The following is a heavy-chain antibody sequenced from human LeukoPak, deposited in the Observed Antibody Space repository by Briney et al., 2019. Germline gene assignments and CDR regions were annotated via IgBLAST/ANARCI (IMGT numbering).Heavy chain of an antibody. Sequence: GGSLRLSCAASGITFSYYWMHWVRHAPGKGLVWVSRIDADGTSATYADSVKGRFTISRDNAKNTLYLQMNSLRAEDTAVYYCAREGGYDPFEYWGQGTLVTVSS. CDR2: IDADGTSA. D-gene: IGHD5-12*01. J-gene: IGHJ4*02. CDR1: GITFSYYW. V-gene: IGHV3-74*01. CDR3: AREGGYDPFEY.